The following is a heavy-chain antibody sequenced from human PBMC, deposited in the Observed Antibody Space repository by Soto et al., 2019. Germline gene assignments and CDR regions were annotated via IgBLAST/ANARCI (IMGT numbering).Heavy chain of an antibody. V-gene: IGHV5-10-1*01. CDR2: IDPSDSYT. CDR3: ARLSTGFCTKTNCQHYFGMDV. Sequence: GESLKISFKGSGYSFTSYWISLVRQIAGKGLEWMGRIDPSDSYTNYSPSFQGHVTISADKSISTAYLHWSTLEASDTAIYYCARLSTGFCTKTNCQHYFGMDVWGQGTTVTVSS. D-gene: IGHD2-8*01. J-gene: IGHJ6*02. CDR1: GYSFTSYW.